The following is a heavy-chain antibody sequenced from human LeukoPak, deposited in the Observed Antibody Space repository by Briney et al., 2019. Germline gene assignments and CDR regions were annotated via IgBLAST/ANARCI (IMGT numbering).Heavy chain of an antibody. CDR2: IYYSGST. J-gene: IGHJ6*02. CDR3: ARSYSGSGYYYYGMDV. CDR1: GGSISSSSHY. Sequence: SETLSLTCTVSGGSISSSSHYWGWIRQPPGKGLEWIGSIYYSGSTYYNPSLKSRVTISVDTSKNQFSLKLSSVTAADTAVYYCARSYSGSGYYYYGMDVWGQGTTVTVSS. V-gene: IGHV4-39*01. D-gene: IGHD1-26*01.